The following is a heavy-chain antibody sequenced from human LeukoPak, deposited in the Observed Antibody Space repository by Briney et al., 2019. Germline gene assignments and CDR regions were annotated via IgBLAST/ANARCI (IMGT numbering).Heavy chain of an antibody. CDR2: INHSGST. CDR1: GGSFSGYY. Sequence: SSETLSLTCAVYGGSFSGYYWSWIRQPPGKGLEWIGEINHSGSTNYNPSLKSRVTISVDTSKNQFSLKLSSVTAADTAVYYCARDLDYYGSGSNYTPSYMDVWGKGTTVTISS. V-gene: IGHV4-34*01. D-gene: IGHD3-10*01. CDR3: ARDLDYYGSGSNYTPSYMDV. J-gene: IGHJ6*03.